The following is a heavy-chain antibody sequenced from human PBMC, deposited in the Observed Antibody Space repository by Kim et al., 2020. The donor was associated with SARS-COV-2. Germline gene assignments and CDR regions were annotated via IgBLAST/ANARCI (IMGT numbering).Heavy chain of an antibody. CDR3: ARHPFRYDSRNYYQRGDY. J-gene: IGHJ4*02. V-gene: IGHV4-39*01. D-gene: IGHD3-10*01. CDR1: GGSINNITYY. Sequence: SETLSLTCTVSGGSINNITYYWGWIRQPPVKGLEWIGTIYYSGITYYNPSLKSRVTISVDTSKDQFSLALRSVTAADTAVYFCARHPFRYDSRNYYQRGDYWGQGTLVTVSS. CDR2: IYYSGIT.